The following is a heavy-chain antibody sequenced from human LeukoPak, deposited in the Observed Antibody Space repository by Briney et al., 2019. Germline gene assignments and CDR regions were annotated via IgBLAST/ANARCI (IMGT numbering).Heavy chain of an antibody. CDR2: ISGSGGST. D-gene: IGHD3-22*01. J-gene: IGHJ3*02. CDR1: GLTFSSYA. V-gene: IGHV3-23*01. Sequence: PGGSLRLSCAASGLTFSSYAMSWVRQAPGKGLGWGSAISGSGGSTYYADSVKGRFTISRDNSKNTLYLQMNSPRAEDTAVYYCAKGLRISGYMVCAFDIWGQGTMVTVSS. CDR3: AKGLRISGYMVCAFDI.